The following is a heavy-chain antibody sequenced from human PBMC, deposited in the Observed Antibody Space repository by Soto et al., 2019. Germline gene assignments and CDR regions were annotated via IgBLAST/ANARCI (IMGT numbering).Heavy chain of an antibody. J-gene: IGHJ1*01. CDR3: ARDTESNRYND. V-gene: IGHV1-18*01. Sequence: GPEVKRPGASVTVSCKTSGYTFSTSGISWVRQAPGQGLEGVGWIRPDNGKGKSAQRLQGRVTLTTDTSASTAYMELRSLTSDDTAMYYCARDTESNRYNDWGQGTLVTVSS. CDR1: GYTFSTSG. D-gene: IGHD1-20*01. CDR2: IRPDNGKG.